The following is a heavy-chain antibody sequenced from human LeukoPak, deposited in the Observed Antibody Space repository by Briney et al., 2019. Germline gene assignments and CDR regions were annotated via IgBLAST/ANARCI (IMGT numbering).Heavy chain of an antibody. CDR3: AREIEYYYDSSGPTDWFDP. CDR1: GGTFSSYT. CDR2: IIPILGIA. D-gene: IGHD3-22*01. Sequence: SVKVSCKASGGTFSSYTISWVRQAPGQGLEWMGRIIPILGIANYAQKFQGRVTITADKSTSTAYMELSSLRSEDTAVYYCAREIEYYYDSSGPTDWFDPWGQGTLVTVSS. V-gene: IGHV1-69*04. J-gene: IGHJ5*02.